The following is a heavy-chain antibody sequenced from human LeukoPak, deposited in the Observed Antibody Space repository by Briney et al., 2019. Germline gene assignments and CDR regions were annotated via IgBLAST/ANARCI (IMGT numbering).Heavy chain of an antibody. D-gene: IGHD3-9*01. V-gene: IGHV4-34*01. CDR3: ATRRYFDWLLHHDAFDI. Sequence: PSETLSLTCAVYGGSFSGYYWSWIRQPPGKGLEWIGEINHSGSTNYNPSHKSRVTISVDTSKNQFSLKLSSVTAADTAVYYCATRRYFDWLLHHDAFDIWGQGTMVTVSS. CDR1: GGSFSGYY. CDR2: INHSGST. J-gene: IGHJ3*02.